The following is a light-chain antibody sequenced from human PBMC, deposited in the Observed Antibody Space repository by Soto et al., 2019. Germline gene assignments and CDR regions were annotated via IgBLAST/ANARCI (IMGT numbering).Light chain of an antibody. V-gene: IGLV2-14*01. Sequence: QSLLTPPAPLSWSPGQSITISCTGTNSDVGGYNYVSWYQQHPGKAPKLMIYDVSNRPSGVSNRFSGSKSGNTASLTISGLQAEDEADYYCSSYTSSSTLYVFGTGTKVTVL. CDR3: SSYTSSSTLYV. CDR2: DVS. CDR1: NSDVGGYNY. J-gene: IGLJ1*01.